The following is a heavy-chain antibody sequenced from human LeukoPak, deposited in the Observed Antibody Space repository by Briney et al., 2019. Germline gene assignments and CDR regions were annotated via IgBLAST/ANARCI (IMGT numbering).Heavy chain of an antibody. CDR2: INHSGST. J-gene: IGHJ5*02. Sequence: SETLSLTCAVYSGSFTGYFWSWIRQPPGKGLEWIREINHSGSTNYNPSLKSRVTISVDSSKNQFSLKLTSVTAADTAVYYCARYRSYCTSTTCYRDWFDPWGQGTLVTVSS. CDR3: ARYRSYCTSTTCYRDWFDP. V-gene: IGHV4-34*01. D-gene: IGHD2-2*01. CDR1: SGSFTGYF.